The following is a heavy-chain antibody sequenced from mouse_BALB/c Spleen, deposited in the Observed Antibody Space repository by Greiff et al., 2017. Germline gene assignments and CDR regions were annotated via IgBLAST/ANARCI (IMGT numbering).Heavy chain of an antibody. CDR2: INPSNGGT. D-gene: IGHD1-1*01. CDR3: TRRGLLLRYAMDY. V-gene: IGHV1-53*01. Sequence: QVHVKQSGTEQVKPGASVKLSCKASGYTFTNYYMYWVKQRPGQGLEWIGEINPSNGGTNFNEKFKSKATLTVDKPSSTAYMQLSSLTSEDSAVYYCTRRGLLLRYAMDYWGQGTSVTVSS. CDR1: GYTFTNYY. J-gene: IGHJ4*01.